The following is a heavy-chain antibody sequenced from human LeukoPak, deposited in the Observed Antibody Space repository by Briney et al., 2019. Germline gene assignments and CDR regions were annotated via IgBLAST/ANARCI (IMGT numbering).Heavy chain of an antibody. D-gene: IGHD4-17*01. Sequence: GSLRLSCAASGFTFSSYAMHWVRQAPGKGLEWVAVISYDGSNKYYADSVKGRFTISRDNSKNTLYLQMNSLRAEDTAVYYCARGGHGDYLDYWGQGTLVTVSS. CDR1: GFTFSSYA. CDR3: ARGGHGDYLDY. CDR2: ISYDGSNK. J-gene: IGHJ4*02. V-gene: IGHV3-30-3*01.